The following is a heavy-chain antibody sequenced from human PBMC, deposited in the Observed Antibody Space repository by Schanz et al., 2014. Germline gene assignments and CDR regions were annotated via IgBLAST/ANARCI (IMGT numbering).Heavy chain of an antibody. V-gene: IGHV3-23*01. CDR2: ISGSGGST. CDR1: GFTFSSYA. CDR3: AKGRFGELSAFDI. J-gene: IGHJ3*02. D-gene: IGHD3-10*01. Sequence: EVQLLESGGGLVQPGGSLRLSCAASGFTFSSYAMSWVRQAPGKGLEWVSAISGSGGSTYYADSVKGRFTISRDNTKNTLYLQMNSLRAEDTAVYYCAKGRFGELSAFDIWGRGTMVTVSS.